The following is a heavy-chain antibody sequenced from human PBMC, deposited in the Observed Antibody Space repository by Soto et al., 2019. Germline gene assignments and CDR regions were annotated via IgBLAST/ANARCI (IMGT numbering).Heavy chain of an antibody. V-gene: IGHV4-39*01. J-gene: IGHJ3*02. CDR3: ARHTWDTAMVNAFDI. CDR1: GGSISSSSYY. Sequence: QLQLQESGPGLVKPSETLSLTCTVSGGSISSSSYYWGWIRQPPGKGLEWIGSIYYSGSTYYNPSLKSRVTISVDTSKNQFSLKLSSVTAADTAVYYCARHTWDTAMVNAFDIWGQGTMVTVSS. D-gene: IGHD5-18*01. CDR2: IYYSGST.